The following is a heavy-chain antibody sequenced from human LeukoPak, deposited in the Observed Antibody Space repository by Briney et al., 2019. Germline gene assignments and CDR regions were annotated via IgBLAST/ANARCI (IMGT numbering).Heavy chain of an antibody. D-gene: IGHD6-19*01. Sequence: PGGSLILSCAASGFTFSSYEMNWVRQAPGKGLEGGSYISSSCCTIYYADSVKGRFTIARNNAKNSLYLQMNSLRAEDTAVYYCARCDSSGWTRYYYGMDVWGQGTAVTVSS. CDR3: ARCDSSGWTRYYYGMDV. CDR1: GFTFSSYE. V-gene: IGHV3-48*03. J-gene: IGHJ6*02. CDR2: ISSSCCTI.